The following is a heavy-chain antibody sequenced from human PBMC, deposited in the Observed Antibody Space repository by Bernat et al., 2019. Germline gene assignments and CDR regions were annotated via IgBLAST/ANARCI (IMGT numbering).Heavy chain of an antibody. CDR1: GGSISSSSYY. CDR2: IYYSGST. V-gene: IGHV4-39*01. D-gene: IGHD3-16*02. Sequence: QLQLQESGPGLVKPSETLSLTRTVSGGSISSSSYYWGWIRQPPGKGLEWIGSIYYSGSTYYNPSLKSRVTISVDTSKNQFSLKLSSVTAADTAVYYCARAYDYIWGSYRSYYFDYWGQGTLVTVSS. J-gene: IGHJ4*02. CDR3: ARAYDYIWGSYRSYYFDY.